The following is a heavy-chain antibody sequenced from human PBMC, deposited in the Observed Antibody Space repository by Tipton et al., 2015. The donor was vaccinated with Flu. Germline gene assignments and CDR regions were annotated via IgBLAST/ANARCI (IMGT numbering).Heavy chain of an antibody. D-gene: IGHD3-22*01. CDR3: VSGNFDGSAREGSFGY. CDR1: GGSISSGSYY. Sequence: TLSLTCTVSGGSISSGSYYWSWIRQPAGKGLEWIGRIYPSGGTDYNPNLKSRVTISGDTSKNQFSLRLSSVTAADTAVYYCVSGNFDGSAREGSFGYWGQGTLVTVSS. V-gene: IGHV4-61*02. CDR2: IYPSGGT. J-gene: IGHJ4*02.